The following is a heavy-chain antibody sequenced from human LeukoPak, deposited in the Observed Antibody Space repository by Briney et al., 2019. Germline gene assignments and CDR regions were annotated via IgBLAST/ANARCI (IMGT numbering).Heavy chain of an antibody. V-gene: IGHV4-34*01. CDR2: INHSGST. J-gene: IGHJ6*02. D-gene: IGHD5-12*01. CDR1: GGSFSDYY. CDR3: ARNRESGYEAPYYYYGMDV. Sequence: SETLSLICAVYGGSFSDYYWSWIRQPPGKGLEWIGKINHSGSTNYNPSLKSRVTISVDTSKNQFSLKLSSVTAADTAVYYCARNRESGYEAPYYYYGMDVWGQGTTVTVSS.